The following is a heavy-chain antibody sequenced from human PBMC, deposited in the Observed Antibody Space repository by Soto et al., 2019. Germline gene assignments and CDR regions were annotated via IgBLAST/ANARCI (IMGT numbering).Heavy chain of an antibody. CDR3: ASDGRTGATLPDGAFDQ. J-gene: IGHJ4*02. D-gene: IGHD3-10*01. Sequence: QVQLMESGGGVVQPGRSLRLSCAASGFNFRSYAIHWVRQAPGKGLEWVAIISYDGSNKFYTDSVKGRFTISRDNSNNTLHLQMNRLRSDDTAVYYCASDGRTGATLPDGAFDQWGQGTLVTVSS. CDR2: ISYDGSNK. CDR1: GFNFRSYA. V-gene: IGHV3-30-3*01.